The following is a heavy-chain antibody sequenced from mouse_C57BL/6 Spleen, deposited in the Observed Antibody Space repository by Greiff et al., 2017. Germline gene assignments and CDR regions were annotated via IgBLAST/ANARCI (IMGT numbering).Heavy chain of an antibody. CDR2: IYYSGTI. V-gene: IGHV3-5*01. D-gene: IGHD1-1*01. CDR3: ARDAPHYYGSEGYAMDY. CDR1: GISITTGNYR. Sequence: VQLKQSGPGLVKPSQTVFLTCTVTGISITTGNYRWSWIRQFPGNKLEWIGYIYYSGTITYNPSLTSRTTITRDTPKNQFFLEMNSLTAEDTATYYCARDAPHYYGSEGYAMDYWGQGTSVTVSS. J-gene: IGHJ4*01.